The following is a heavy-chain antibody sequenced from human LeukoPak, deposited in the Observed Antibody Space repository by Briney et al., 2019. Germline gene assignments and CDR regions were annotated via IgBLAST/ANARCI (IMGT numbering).Heavy chain of an antibody. CDR2: ITSSRSTI. CDR3: ASGPHNWG. Sequence: GGSLRLSCAASGFTFSSYSMNWDRQAPGKGLEWVSYITSSRSTIYYADSVKGRFTISRDNAKNSLYPQMNNVRDKDTAVYYCASGPHNWGWGQGTLVIVSS. CDR1: GFTFSSYS. V-gene: IGHV3-48*02. J-gene: IGHJ4*02. D-gene: IGHD7-27*01.